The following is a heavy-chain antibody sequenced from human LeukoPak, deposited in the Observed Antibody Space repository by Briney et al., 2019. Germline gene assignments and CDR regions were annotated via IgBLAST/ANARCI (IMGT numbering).Heavy chain of an antibody. D-gene: IGHD5-18*01. CDR1: TYSISSGYY. CDR3: ARIEAVTRGYNHAYYFDY. J-gene: IGHJ4*02. CDR2: IYHNGNT. Sequence: PSETLSLTCTVSTYSISSGYYWGWIRQPPGKGLEWIGNIYHNGNTYYNPSLKSRVTISVDTSKKQFSLKLRTATAADTAVYYCARIEAVTRGYNHAYYFDYWGQGTLVTVSS. V-gene: IGHV4-38-2*02.